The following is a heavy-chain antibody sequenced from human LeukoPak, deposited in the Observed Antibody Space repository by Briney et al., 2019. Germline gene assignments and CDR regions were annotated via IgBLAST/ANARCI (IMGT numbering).Heavy chain of an antibody. CDR2: IYTSGST. CDR1: GNSFGDYY. J-gene: IGHJ5*02. V-gene: IGHV4-4*07. Sequence: TSETLSLTCTVSGNSFGDYYWSWIRQPAGKGLEWIGRIYTSGSTTYNPSLKSRVTMSVDTSKSQFSLNLMSVTAADTAVYYCTRDTGTTGEVKFDPWGQGTLVTVSS. D-gene: IGHD4-17*01. CDR3: TRDTGTTGEVKFDP.